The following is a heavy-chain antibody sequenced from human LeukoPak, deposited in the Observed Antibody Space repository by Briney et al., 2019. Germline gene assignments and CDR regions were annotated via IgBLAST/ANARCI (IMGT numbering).Heavy chain of an antibody. CDR1: GYTFTSYD. CDR2: ISAYNGNT. Sequence: GSVKVSCKASGYTFTSYDINWVRQATGQGLEWMGWISAYNGNTNYAQKLQGRVTMTTDTSTSTAYMELRSLRSDDTAVYYCARAYGSGSSVAFSDYWGQGTLVTVSS. D-gene: IGHD3-10*01. CDR3: ARAYGSGSSVAFSDY. V-gene: IGHV1-18*01. J-gene: IGHJ4*02.